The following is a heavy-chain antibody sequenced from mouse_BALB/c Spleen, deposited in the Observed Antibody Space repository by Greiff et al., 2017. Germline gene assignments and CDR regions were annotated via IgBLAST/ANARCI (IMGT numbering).Heavy chain of an antibody. Sequence: EVMLVESGGDLVKPGGSLKLSCAASGFTFSSYGMSWVRQTPDKRLEWVATISSGGSYTYYPDSVKGRFTISRDNAKNTLYLQMSSLKYEDTAMYYCARLRQLGLQDYWGQGTTLTVSS. J-gene: IGHJ2*01. V-gene: IGHV5-6*01. D-gene: IGHD3-1*01. CDR3: ARLRQLGLQDY. CDR2: ISSGGSYT. CDR1: GFTFSSYG.